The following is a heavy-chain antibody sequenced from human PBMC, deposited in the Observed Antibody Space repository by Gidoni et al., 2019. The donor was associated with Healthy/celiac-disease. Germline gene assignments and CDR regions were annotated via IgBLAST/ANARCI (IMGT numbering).Heavy chain of an antibody. D-gene: IGHD2-15*01. Sequence: EVQLVESGGGLVKPGGSLRLSCAASGFTFSNAWMSWVRQAPGKGLEWVGRIKSKTDGGTTDYAAPVKGRFTISRDDSKNTLYLQMNSLKTEDTAVYYCTTSLYCSGGSCYPGGFDYWGQGTLVTVSS. CDR1: GFTFSNAW. CDR3: TTSLYCSGGSCYPGGFDY. V-gene: IGHV3-15*01. CDR2: IKSKTDGGTT. J-gene: IGHJ4*02.